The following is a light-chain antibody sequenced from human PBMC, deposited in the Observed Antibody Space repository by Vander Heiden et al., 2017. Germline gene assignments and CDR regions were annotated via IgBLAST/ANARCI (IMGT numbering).Light chain of an antibody. V-gene: IGKV1-39*01. Sequence: DVQLTQTPYSLSASVGDRVTITCRASRNINTNLNWYQQTPGKAPRLLLSAASNLQSGVPSRFTGSASGTDFTLTISDLQPEDSAIYYCQQTYRSPRVFGPGTKVGI. J-gene: IGKJ3*01. CDR1: RNINTN. CDR3: QQTYRSPRV. CDR2: AAS.